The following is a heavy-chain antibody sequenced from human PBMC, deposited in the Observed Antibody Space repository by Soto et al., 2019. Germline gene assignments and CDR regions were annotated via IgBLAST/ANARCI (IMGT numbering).Heavy chain of an antibody. Sequence: QVQLVQSGAEVKKPGSSVKVSCKASGGTFSSYTISWVRQAPGQGLEWMGRIIPILGIANYAQKFQGRVTITADKSTSTAYMELSSLRSEDTAVYYCARKMHLRFPARGTDAFDIWGQGTMVTVSS. CDR3: ARKMHLRFPARGTDAFDI. CDR2: IIPILGIA. J-gene: IGHJ3*02. V-gene: IGHV1-69*02. CDR1: GGTFSSYT. D-gene: IGHD3-3*01.